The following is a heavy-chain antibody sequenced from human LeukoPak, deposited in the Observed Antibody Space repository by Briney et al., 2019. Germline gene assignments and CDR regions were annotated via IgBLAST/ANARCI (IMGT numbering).Heavy chain of an antibody. Sequence: SESLSLTCTVSGGSISSDHWNWIRQPAGKGLEWIGRIYTSGSTNYNPSLKSRVTISVDKSKNQFSLKLSSVTAADTAVYYCARVTEGDYDLWGQGTLVTVSS. CDR1: GGSISSDH. CDR2: IYTSGST. J-gene: IGHJ4*02. V-gene: IGHV4-4*07. D-gene: IGHD4-17*01. CDR3: ARVTEGDYDL.